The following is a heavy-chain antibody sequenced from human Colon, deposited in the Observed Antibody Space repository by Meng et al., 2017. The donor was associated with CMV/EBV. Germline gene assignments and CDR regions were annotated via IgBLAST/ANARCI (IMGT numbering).Heavy chain of an antibody. CDR2: ISAFNGKT. CDR1: GYTFNHYG. CDR3: ARGYDYTNYVPIDY. J-gene: IGHJ4*02. V-gene: IGHV1-18*03. D-gene: IGHD4-11*01. Sequence: ASVKVSCKASGYTFNHYGINWVRQAPGQGLEWMGWISAFNGKTYYAQNFQDRLTLTTDTTTTTACMELRSLTSDDVALYYCARGYDYTNYVPIDYWGQGTLVTVSS.